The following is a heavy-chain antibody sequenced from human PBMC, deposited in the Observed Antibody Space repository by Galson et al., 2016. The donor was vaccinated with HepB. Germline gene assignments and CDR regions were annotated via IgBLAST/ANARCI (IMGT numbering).Heavy chain of an antibody. Sequence: SLRLSCAASGFTFSDYYMSWIRQAPGKGLEWVSSISSRAGAIYYADFVQGRFTISRDNAKTSVYLQMNSLRADDTAVYYCARDLVDTSMGEYFYYYGLDVCGQGTTVTVAS. J-gene: IGHJ6*02. CDR3: ARDLVDTSMGEYFYYYGLDV. V-gene: IGHV3-11*01. D-gene: IGHD5-18*01. CDR1: GFTFSDYY. CDR2: ISSRAGAI.